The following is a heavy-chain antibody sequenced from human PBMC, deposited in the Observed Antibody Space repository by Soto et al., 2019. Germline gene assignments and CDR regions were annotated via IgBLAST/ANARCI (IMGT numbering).Heavy chain of an antibody. CDR2: MYGSGST. V-gene: IGHV4-4*07. D-gene: IGHD1-1*01. Sequence: SETLSLTCTVSGESISTYYWSWIRQPAGKGLEWIGRMYGSGSTNYSPFLKSRVTMSVDTSKNQFSLKLNSVTAADTAVYYCARVLLERRHYFGMDVWGQGTTVTVSS. CDR1: GESISTYY. J-gene: IGHJ6*02. CDR3: ARVLLERRHYFGMDV.